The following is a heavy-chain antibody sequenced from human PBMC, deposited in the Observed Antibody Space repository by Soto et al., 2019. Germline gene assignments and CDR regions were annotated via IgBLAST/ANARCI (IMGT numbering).Heavy chain of an antibody. D-gene: IGHD1-26*01. CDR3: ARDAEGGWELPRGAFDI. J-gene: IGHJ3*02. CDR2: IYTSGST. V-gene: IGHV4-4*07. Sequence: QVQLQESGPGLVKPSETLSLTCTVSGGSISSYYWSWIRQPAGKGLEWIGRIYTSGSTNYNPSLKSRVTRSVDTSKNQFSLKLSSVTAADTAVYYCARDAEGGWELPRGAFDIWGQGTMVTVSS. CDR1: GGSISSYY.